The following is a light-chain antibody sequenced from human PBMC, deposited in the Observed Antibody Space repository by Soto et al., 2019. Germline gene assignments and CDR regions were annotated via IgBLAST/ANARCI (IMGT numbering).Light chain of an antibody. CDR3: SSYTDSSNYV. V-gene: IGLV2-14*01. Sequence: QSVLAQPASVSGSPGQSITISCTGTSSDVGGYKYVSWHQLHPGKAPKLIIYEVSNRPSGVSNRFSGSKSGNTASLTISGLQAEDEADYYCSSYTDSSNYVFGTGTKV. J-gene: IGLJ1*01. CDR2: EVS. CDR1: SSDVGGYKY.